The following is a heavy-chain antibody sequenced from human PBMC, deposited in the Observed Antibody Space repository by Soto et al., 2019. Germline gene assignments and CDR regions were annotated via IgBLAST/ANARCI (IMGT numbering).Heavy chain of an antibody. D-gene: IGHD4-17*01. CDR1: GYTFSSYA. CDR3: ARGVSTVTPNWFDH. J-gene: IGHJ5*02. CDR2: INAGNGNT. V-gene: IGHV1-3*01. Sequence: XSVKVSCKASGYTFSSYAMNWVRQAPGQRLEWMGWINAGNGNTKYSQKFQGRVTISRDTSASTAYMELSSLRSEDTAVYYCARGVSTVTPNWFDHWGQGSLVTVSS.